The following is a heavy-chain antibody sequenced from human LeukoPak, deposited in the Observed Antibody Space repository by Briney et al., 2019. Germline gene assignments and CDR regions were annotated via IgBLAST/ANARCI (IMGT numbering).Heavy chain of an antibody. Sequence: PGGSLRLSCAASGFTFSDYYMSWIRQAPGKGLEWVSCISSSGSPINYADSVKGRFTISRDNAKNSLYLQMNSLRAEDTAVYYCARGVRPVAMRNYFDYWGQGTLVTVSS. CDR1: GFTFSDYY. V-gene: IGHV3-11*01. CDR3: ARGVRPVAMRNYFDY. D-gene: IGHD2-2*01. J-gene: IGHJ4*02. CDR2: ISSSGSPI.